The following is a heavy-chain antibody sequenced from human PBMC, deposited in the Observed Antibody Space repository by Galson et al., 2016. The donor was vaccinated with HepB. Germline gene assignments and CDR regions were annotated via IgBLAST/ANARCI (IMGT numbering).Heavy chain of an antibody. D-gene: IGHD3-10*01. V-gene: IGHV3-30*18. J-gene: IGHJ4*02. Sequence: SLRLSCAASGFTFSTYGMHWVRQAPGKGLEWVAVISYDGSNKYYADSVKGRFTISRDNSKNTLYLQMNSQRAEDTAVYYCAKDPYYYGSGNHYCHYWGQGTLVTVSS. CDR3: AKDPYYYGSGNHYCHY. CDR2: ISYDGSNK. CDR1: GFTFSTYG.